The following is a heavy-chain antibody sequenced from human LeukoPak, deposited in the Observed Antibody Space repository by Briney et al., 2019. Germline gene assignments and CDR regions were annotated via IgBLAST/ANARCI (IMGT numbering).Heavy chain of an antibody. CDR1: GFTFSTYW. J-gene: IGHJ4*02. V-gene: IGHV3-7*01. CDR3: ARHSSGPDF. D-gene: IGHD6-19*01. CDR2: MKQDGSEE. Sequence: PGGSLRLSCAASGFTFSTYWMSWVRQTSEKGLEWLAIMKQDGSEEYYVDSVKGRFTISRDNAKNSLYLQMNSLRAEDTAVYYCARHSSGPDFWGQGTLVTVS.